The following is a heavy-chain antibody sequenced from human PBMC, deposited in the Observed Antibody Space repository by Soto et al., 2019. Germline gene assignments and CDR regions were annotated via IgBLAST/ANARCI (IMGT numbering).Heavy chain of an antibody. CDR1: GGSISSGGYY. J-gene: IGHJ5*02. V-gene: IGHV4-39*01. Sequence: SETLSLTCTVSGGSISSGGYYWSWIRQHPGKGLEWIGYIYYSGSTHYNPSLKSRVTISVDTSKNQFSLKLSSVTAADTAVYYCARTPAPPYNWFDPWGQGTLVTVSS. CDR3: ARTPAPPYNWFDP. CDR2: IYYSGST.